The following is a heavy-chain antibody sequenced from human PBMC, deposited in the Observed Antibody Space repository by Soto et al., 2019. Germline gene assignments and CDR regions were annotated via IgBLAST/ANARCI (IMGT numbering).Heavy chain of an antibody. J-gene: IGHJ6*02. D-gene: IGHD3-10*02. Sequence: QITLKESGPTLVKPTQTLTLTCTFSGFSFSRSGVGVGWIRQPPGKALEWLAVIYWNDDKRYSPSLKSRLTITKDISKNQVVLRMTNMDPVDTATYYCAYSNVLTMDVWGQGTPVTVSS. CDR1: GFSFSRSGVG. CDR2: IYWNDDK. V-gene: IGHV2-5*01. CDR3: AYSNVLTMDV.